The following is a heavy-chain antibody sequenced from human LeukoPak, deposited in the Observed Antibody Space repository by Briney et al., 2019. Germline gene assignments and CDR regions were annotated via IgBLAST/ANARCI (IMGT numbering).Heavy chain of an antibody. CDR3: AKSNGYGLIDI. CDR1: GGSISPYY. D-gene: IGHD3-10*01. V-gene: IGHV4-4*07. Sequence: SETLSLTCTVSGGSISPYYWSWIRQPAGKGLEWIRRIYTSGSTNYNPSLKSRVTMSVDTSKNQFSLKLSSVTAADTAVYYCAKSNGYGLIDIWGQGTMVTVSS. J-gene: IGHJ3*02. CDR2: IYTSGST.